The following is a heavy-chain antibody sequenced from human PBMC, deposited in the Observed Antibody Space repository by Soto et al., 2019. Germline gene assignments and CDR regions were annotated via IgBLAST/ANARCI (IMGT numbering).Heavy chain of an antibody. V-gene: IGHV3-7*01. Sequence: EVQLVESGGGLVQPGGSLRIPCAASGFTFSTYWMTWVRQPPGKGLEWVASINQDGSERYYVDSVRGRFTISRDNAKNSLNLQMNGQRAEDTAVYYCVCWGNLFVYWGQGTLVTVSP. D-gene: IGHD3-16*01. CDR3: VCWGNLFVY. J-gene: IGHJ4*02. CDR2: INQDGSER. CDR1: GFTFSTYW.